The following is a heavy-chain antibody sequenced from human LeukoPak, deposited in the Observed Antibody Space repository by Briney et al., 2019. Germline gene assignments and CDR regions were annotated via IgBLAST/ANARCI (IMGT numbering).Heavy chain of an antibody. CDR2: LTSRSSGGTK. V-gene: IGHV3-11*01. D-gene: IGHD3-10*01. CDR3: ARIPAWLGAFGYFDL. CDR1: GFIFSDYY. J-gene: IGHJ2*01. Sequence: GGSLRLTCAATGFIFSDYYMSWIRQAPGKGLEWISYLTSRSSGGTKYYADSVKGRFSISRDNAKNSLYLQMNSLRVEDTAVYYCARIPAWLGAFGYFDLWGRGTLLTVSS.